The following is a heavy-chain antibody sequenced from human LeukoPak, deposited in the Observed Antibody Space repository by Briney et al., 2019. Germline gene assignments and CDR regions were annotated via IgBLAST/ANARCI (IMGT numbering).Heavy chain of an antibody. CDR3: ARATYSSGWEPNLLFDY. CDR2: INWSGGST. D-gene: IGHD6-19*01. CDR1: GFTFDDYG. V-gene: IGHV3-20*04. Sequence: PGGSLRLSCAASGFTFDDYGMNWVRQVPGKGLEWVSGINWSGGSTGYADSAKGRFTISRDNAKNSLYLQMNSLRAEDTAVYYCARATYSSGWEPNLLFDYWGQGTLVTVSS. J-gene: IGHJ4*02.